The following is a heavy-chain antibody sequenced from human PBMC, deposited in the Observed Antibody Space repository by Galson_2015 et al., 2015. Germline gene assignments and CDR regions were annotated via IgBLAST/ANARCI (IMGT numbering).Heavy chain of an antibody. CDR1: GFSFSRFG. Sequence: SLSLSCAASGFSFSRFGMHWVRQAPGQGLVWAAVIWYDGSNKYYADSVKGRFTIARDNSKNTLYLQMNSLRAEDTAVYYCVRDGVVVAAIDYWGQGTLVTVSS. D-gene: IGHD2-15*01. CDR3: VRDGVVVAAIDY. V-gene: IGHV3-33*01. J-gene: IGHJ4*02. CDR2: IWYDGSNK.